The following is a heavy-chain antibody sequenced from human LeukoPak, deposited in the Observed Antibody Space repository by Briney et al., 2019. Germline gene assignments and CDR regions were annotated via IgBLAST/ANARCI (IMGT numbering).Heavy chain of an antibody. J-gene: IGHJ4*02. CDR2: INPNTGGT. CDR1: GYTFTDYH. Sequence: GASVKVSCKASGYTFTDYHMHWVRQAPGQGLEWMGWINPNTGGTNYAQSFQGRVTMTRDTSISTSYMELSSLFSDDTALYYCARGGHGHTQNDYWGQGTLVTVSS. D-gene: IGHD5-24*01. CDR3: ARGGHGHTQNDY. V-gene: IGHV1-2*02.